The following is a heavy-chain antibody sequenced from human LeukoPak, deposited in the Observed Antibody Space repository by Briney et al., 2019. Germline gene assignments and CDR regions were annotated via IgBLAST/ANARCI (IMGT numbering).Heavy chain of an antibody. D-gene: IGHD6-13*01. Sequence: PSETLSLTCAVYGGSFSGYYWSWIRQPPGKGLEWIGEINHSGSTNYNPSLKSRVTISVDTSKNQFSLKLSSVTAADTAVYYCARHGYSSSWYSRYFDLWGRGTLVTVSS. CDR3: ARHGYSSSWYSRYFDL. J-gene: IGHJ2*01. V-gene: IGHV4-34*01. CDR2: INHSGST. CDR1: GGSFSGYY.